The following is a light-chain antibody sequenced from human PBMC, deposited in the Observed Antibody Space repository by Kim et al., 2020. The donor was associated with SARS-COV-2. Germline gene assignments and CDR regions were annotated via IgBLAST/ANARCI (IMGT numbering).Light chain of an antibody. V-gene: IGLV1-44*01. Sequence: ELTQPPSASGTPGQRVTISCSGSSSNIGSNTVNWYQQLPGTAPKLLIYSNNQRPSWVPDRFSGSKSGTSASLAISGLQSEDEADYYCAAWDDSLNGYVFGTGTKVTVL. CDR2: SNN. CDR1: SSNIGSNT. CDR3: AAWDDSLNGYV. J-gene: IGLJ1*01.